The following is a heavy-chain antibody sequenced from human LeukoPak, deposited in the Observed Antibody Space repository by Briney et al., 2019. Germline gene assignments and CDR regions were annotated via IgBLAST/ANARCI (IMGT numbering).Heavy chain of an antibody. V-gene: IGHV3-15*01. D-gene: IGHD3-22*01. J-gene: IGHJ3*01. CDR2: IKSKTGGGTT. Sequence: PGGSLRLSCAASGFTSTNTWMTWVRQAPGKGLEWVGRIKSKTGGGTTVYAASVKGRFAISRDDSQNTLYLQMNSLKTEDTALYYCTTQDSFDFWGPGTMVTVSS. CDR1: GFTSTNTW. CDR3: TTQDSFDF.